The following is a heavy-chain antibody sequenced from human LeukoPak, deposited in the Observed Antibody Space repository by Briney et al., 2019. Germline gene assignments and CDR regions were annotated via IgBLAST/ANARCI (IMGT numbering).Heavy chain of an antibody. J-gene: IGHJ4*02. Sequence: SETPSLTCTVSGGSISSSSYYWGWIRQPPGKGLEWIGSIFYSGYTYYNPSLKSRVTISVDTSKNQFSLKLSSVTAADTAVYYCARHQGVVPAARTFDYWGQGTLVTVSS. CDR3: ARHQGVVPAARTFDY. V-gene: IGHV4-39*01. CDR2: IFYSGYT. D-gene: IGHD2-2*01. CDR1: GGSISSSSYY.